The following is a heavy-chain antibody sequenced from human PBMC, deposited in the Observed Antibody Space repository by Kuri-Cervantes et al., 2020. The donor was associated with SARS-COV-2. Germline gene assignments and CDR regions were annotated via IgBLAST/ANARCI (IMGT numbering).Heavy chain of an antibody. D-gene: IGHD4-17*01. CDR2: IWYDGSNK. V-gene: IGHV3-33*08. CDR1: GFTFSSYG. Sequence: LSLTCAASGFTFSSYGMHWVRQAPGKGLEWVAVIWYDGSNKYYADSVKGRFTISRDNSKNTLYLQMNSLRAEDTAVYYCARDDYGDYFGHWLDPWGQGTLVTVSS. J-gene: IGHJ5*02. CDR3: ARDDYGDYFGHWLDP.